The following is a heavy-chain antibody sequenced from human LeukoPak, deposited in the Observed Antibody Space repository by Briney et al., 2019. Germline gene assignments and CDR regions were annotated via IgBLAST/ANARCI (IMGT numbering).Heavy chain of an antibody. CDR3: ASWAGKRPVAAAGTEGY. V-gene: IGHV1-69*05. CDR1: GGTFSSYA. CDR2: TIPIFGTA. D-gene: IGHD6-13*01. J-gene: IGHJ4*02. Sequence: SVKVSCKASGGTFSSYAISWVRQAPGQGLEWMGRTIPIFGTANYAQKFQGRVTITTDESTSTAYMELSSLRSEDTAVYYCASWAGKRPVAAAGTEGYWGQGTLVTVSS.